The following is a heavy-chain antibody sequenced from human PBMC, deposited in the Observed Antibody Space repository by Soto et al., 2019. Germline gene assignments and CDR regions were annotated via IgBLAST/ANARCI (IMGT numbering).Heavy chain of an antibody. CDR1: GYSFTSYW. Sequence: GEALKISCKGSGYSFTSYWISWVRQMPGEGREWMGRMAAIDSYTNYCPSFQGEVTISAAKSISSGDLQWSSLKASNTAMYYCAGSESGSSEYYYGMDGWGQGTTVTVSS. D-gene: IGHD2-15*01. J-gene: IGHJ6*02. CDR2: MAAIDSYT. CDR3: AGSESGSSEYYYGMDG. V-gene: IGHV5-10-1*04.